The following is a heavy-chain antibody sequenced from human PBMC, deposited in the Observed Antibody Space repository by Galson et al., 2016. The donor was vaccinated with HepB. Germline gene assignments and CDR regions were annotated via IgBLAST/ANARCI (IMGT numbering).Heavy chain of an antibody. J-gene: IGHJ4*02. V-gene: IGHV2-5*02. D-gene: IGHD3/OR15-3a*01. Sequence: PALVKPTQTLTLTCSVSGISVTTFEVGVGWIRQSPGKAPEWLAIIYWDDADRYSPSLKSRLTITRDTSKNQVVLTMINMDPEDTATYYCAHRGRTRYFDTWGQGTLVTVSS. CDR2: IYWDDAD. CDR3: AHRGRTRYFDT. CDR1: GISVTTFEVG.